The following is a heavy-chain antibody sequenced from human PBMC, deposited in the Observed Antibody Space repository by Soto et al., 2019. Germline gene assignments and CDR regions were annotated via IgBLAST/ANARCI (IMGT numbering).Heavy chain of an antibody. Sequence: GVSMRLCCAAAGCNCSSYGRRWVRQAPEMGLAWVSSINNDGTATQYADSVKGRFTVSRDNTKNTLYLQMTSLRVEDTAVYYCAKDLSWGQCDSWGQGTLVTVSS. CDR3: AKDLSWGQCDS. V-gene: IGHV3-74*03. J-gene: IGHJ4*02. CDR2: INNDGTAT. CDR1: GCNCSSYG. D-gene: IGHD3-16*01.